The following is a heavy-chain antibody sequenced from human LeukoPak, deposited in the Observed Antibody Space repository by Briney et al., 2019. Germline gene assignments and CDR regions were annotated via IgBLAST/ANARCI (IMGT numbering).Heavy chain of an antibody. J-gene: IGHJ4*02. CDR2: ISGSGAVT. V-gene: IGHV3-23*01. CDR3: AKDRVGATLYFDY. CDR1: GFTFSSYG. Sequence: GGTLRLSCAASGFTFSSYGMSWVRQAPGKGLEWVSAISGSGAVTYYADSVKGRFTISRDNSKNTVYLQMNNLRAEDTAVYYCAKDRVGATLYFDYWGQGTLVTVSS. D-gene: IGHD1-26*01.